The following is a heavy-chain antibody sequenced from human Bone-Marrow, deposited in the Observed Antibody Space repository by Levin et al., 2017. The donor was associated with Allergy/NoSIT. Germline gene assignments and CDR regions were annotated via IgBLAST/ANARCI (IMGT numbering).Heavy chain of an antibody. CDR3: ARGRLFCSGGSCYWSHYFDS. V-gene: IGHV4-34*01. CDR2: IDDSGRT. CDR1: GGSLSSYS. D-gene: IGHD2-15*01. J-gene: IGHJ4*02. Sequence: PSETLSLTCAVYGGSLSSYSWTWIRQSPGKGLEWVGEIDDSGRTKYNESLHSRLTMSVDTSKKQFSLKLRSVTAADTAVYYCARGRLFCSGGSCYWSHYFDSWGQGTLVTVSS.